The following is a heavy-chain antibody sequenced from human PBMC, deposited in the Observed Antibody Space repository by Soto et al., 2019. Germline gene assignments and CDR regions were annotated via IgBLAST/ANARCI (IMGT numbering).Heavy chain of an antibody. J-gene: IGHJ5*02. D-gene: IGHD6-19*01. Sequence: TLSLTCFVSGYSITAVGDYWSWIRHHPGKGLEWIGSFYSSGSIIYNPSLRSRVSISGDTSSNQFSMSLTSVTAADTARYYCARMYSSGSGWFHPWGQGTLVTVS. CDR3: ARMYSSGSGWFHP. V-gene: IGHV4-31*03. CDR2: FYSSGSI. CDR1: GYSITAVGDY.